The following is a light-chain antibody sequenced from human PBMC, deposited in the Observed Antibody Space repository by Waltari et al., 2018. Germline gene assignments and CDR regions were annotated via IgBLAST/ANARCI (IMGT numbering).Light chain of an antibody. CDR3: EQYNRWPPIT. V-gene: IGKV3-15*01. J-gene: IGKJ5*01. CDR1: QSVASN. Sequence: EVVMTQSPATLSVSPGEGATLSCRASQSVASNLAWYQQRRGQAPRLLIYDASTRVTSIPARFSGSGSGTDFTLTISGLQSDDSAVYFCEQYNRWPPITFGQGTRLEVK. CDR2: DAS.